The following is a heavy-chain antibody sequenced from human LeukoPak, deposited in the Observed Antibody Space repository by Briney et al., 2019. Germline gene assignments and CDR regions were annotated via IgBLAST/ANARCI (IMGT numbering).Heavy chain of an antibody. V-gene: IGHV1-46*01. CDR2: INPSGTYT. CDR1: GYSFTSHY. Sequence: ASVKVSCKASGYSFTSHYMHWVRQAPGQGLEWLGLINPSGTYTLYAQKFQGRVTMTRDMSTTTDYMELSRLRSDDTAVYYCASTTPGKYCSSTSCYTLGRPAFDYWGQGTLVTVSS. D-gene: IGHD2-2*02. J-gene: IGHJ4*02. CDR3: ASTTPGKYCSSTSCYTLGRPAFDY.